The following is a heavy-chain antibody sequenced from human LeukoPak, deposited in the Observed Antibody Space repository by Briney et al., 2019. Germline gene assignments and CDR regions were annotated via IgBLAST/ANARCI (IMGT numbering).Heavy chain of an antibody. V-gene: IGHV3-9*01. J-gene: IGHJ4*02. CDR3: AKGRVVGATPFDY. CDR2: ISWNSGSI. Sequence: GGSLRLSCAASGFTFDDYAMHWVRQAPGKGLEWVSGISWNSGSIGYADSVKGRFTISRDNAKNSLYLQMNSLRAEDTALYYCAKGRVVGATPFDYWGQGTLVTVSS. CDR1: GFTFDDYA. D-gene: IGHD1-26*01.